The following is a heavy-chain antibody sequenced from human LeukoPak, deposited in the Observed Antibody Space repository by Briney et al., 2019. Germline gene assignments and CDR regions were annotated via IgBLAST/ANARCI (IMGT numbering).Heavy chain of an antibody. V-gene: IGHV4-59*01. D-gene: IGHD6-13*01. CDR2: IYYSGST. CDR1: GGSLSSYY. CDR3: ATSRYSSSWFDY. Sequence: SETLSLTCTVSGGSLSSYYWSWIRQPPGKGLEWIGYIYYSGSTNYNPSLKSRVTISVDTSKNQFSLKLSSVTAADTAVYYCATSRYSSSWFDYWGQGTLVTVSS. J-gene: IGHJ4*02.